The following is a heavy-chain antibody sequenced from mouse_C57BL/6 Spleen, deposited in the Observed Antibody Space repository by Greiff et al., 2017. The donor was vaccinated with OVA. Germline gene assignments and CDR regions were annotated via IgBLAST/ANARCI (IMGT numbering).Heavy chain of an antibody. V-gene: IGHV1-69*01. CDR2: IDPSDSYT. D-gene: IGHD1-1*01. J-gene: IGHJ2*01. CDR1: GYTFTSYW. CDR3: ARAHYYGSLYYFDY. Sequence: QVQLQQPGAELVMPGASVKLSCKASGYTFTSYWMPWVKQRPGQGLEWIGEIDPSDSYTNYNQKFKGKSTLTVDKSSSTAYMQLSSLTSEDSAVYYCARAHYYGSLYYFDYWGQGTTLTVSS.